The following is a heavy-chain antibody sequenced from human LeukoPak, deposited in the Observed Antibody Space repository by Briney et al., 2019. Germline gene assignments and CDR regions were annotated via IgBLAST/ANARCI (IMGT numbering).Heavy chain of an antibody. V-gene: IGHV4-61*02. D-gene: IGHD6-19*01. CDR1: GASISSGSYY. Sequence: SETLSLTCTVSGASISSGSYYWSWIRQPAGKGLEWIGRVYTSGSTNYNPSLKSRVTISVDTSKNQFSLKLSSVTAADTAVFYCARHMAGSDAFDIWGQGTLVTVSS. CDR2: VYTSGST. J-gene: IGHJ3*02. CDR3: ARHMAGSDAFDI.